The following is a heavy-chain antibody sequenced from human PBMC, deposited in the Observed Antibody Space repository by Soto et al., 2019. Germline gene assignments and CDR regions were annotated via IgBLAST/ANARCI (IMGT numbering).Heavy chain of an antibody. D-gene: IGHD3-22*01. Sequence: PGGSLRLSCAASGFTFSNAWMSWVRQAPGKGLEWVGRIKSKTDGGTTDYAAPVKGRFTISRDDSKNTLYLQMNSLKTEDTAVYYCTTEPLFSSGYYQAHDAFDIWGQGTMVTVSS. J-gene: IGHJ3*02. CDR3: TTEPLFSSGYYQAHDAFDI. CDR1: GFTFSNAW. V-gene: IGHV3-15*01. CDR2: IKSKTDGGTT.